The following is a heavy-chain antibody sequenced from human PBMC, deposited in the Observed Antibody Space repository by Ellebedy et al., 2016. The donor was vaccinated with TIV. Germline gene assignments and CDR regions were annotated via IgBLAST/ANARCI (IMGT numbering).Heavy chain of an antibody. Sequence: SGPTLVKPTQTLTLTCTLSGFSLSAYAVGVHWIRQPPGKALEWLALVYWNDDKQYSPSLQPRLTITKDTSKNQVVLTMTDVDPVDTATYYCAHSAGWLPDYWGPGTLITVS. CDR3: AHSAGWLPDY. V-gene: IGHV2-5*01. CDR2: VYWNDDK. CDR1: GFSLSAYAVG. J-gene: IGHJ4*02. D-gene: IGHD5-12*01.